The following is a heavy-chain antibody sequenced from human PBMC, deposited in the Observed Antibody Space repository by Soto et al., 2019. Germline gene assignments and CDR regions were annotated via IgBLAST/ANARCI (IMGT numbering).Heavy chain of an antibody. V-gene: IGHV3-15*07. CDR1: GFTFSNPW. Sequence: GGSLRLSCAASGFTFSNPWMNWVRQAPGKGLEWVGRIKSKTDGGTTDYAAPVKGRFTISRDDSKNMLYLQMNSLITEDTAIYYCTTDSAREYGSGSYYRVRAFDIWGQGTMVTVSS. J-gene: IGHJ3*02. CDR3: TTDSAREYGSGSYYRVRAFDI. CDR2: IKSKTDGGTT. D-gene: IGHD3-10*01.